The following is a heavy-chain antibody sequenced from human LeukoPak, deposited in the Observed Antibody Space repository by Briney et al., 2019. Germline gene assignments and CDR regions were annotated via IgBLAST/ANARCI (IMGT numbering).Heavy chain of an antibody. D-gene: IGHD3-22*01. J-gene: IGHJ4*02. CDR1: GFTVSSNY. Sequence: PGGSLRLSCEASGFTVSSNYMSWVRQAPGKGLEWVSVIYGGGSTYYADSVKGRFTISRDNSKNTLYLQMNSLRAEDTAVYYCAKSSATITMIVVVTRYYFDYWGQGTLVTVSS. CDR2: IYGGGST. V-gene: IGHV3-53*01. CDR3: AKSSATITMIVVVTRYYFDY.